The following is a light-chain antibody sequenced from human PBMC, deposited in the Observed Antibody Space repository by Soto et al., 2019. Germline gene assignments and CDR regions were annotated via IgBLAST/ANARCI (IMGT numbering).Light chain of an antibody. CDR3: QQYGNSLPWT. J-gene: IGKJ1*01. CDR1: QSVSNNY. Sequence: EIVLTQPPGTLSLSPGERATLSCRASQSVSNNYLGWYQQKPGQAPRLLVYGASRRATGIPDRFSGSGSGTDFTLTISGLEAEDFAVYYCQQYGNSLPWTFGQGTKVEIK. V-gene: IGKV3-20*01. CDR2: GAS.